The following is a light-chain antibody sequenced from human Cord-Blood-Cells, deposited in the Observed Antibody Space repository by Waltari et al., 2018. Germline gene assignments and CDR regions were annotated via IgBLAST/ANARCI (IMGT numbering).Light chain of an antibody. CDR2: DVS. J-gene: IGLJ2*01. V-gene: IGLV2-14*01. CDR3: SSYTSSSTRV. Sequence: QSALTQPASVSGSPAQSITISCTGTSSDVGGYNYVSWYQQHPGKAPKLMIYDVSTRPSGVSNRFSGSKSGNTASLTISGLQAEDEADYYCSSYTSSSTRVFGGGTKLTVL. CDR1: SSDVGGYNY.